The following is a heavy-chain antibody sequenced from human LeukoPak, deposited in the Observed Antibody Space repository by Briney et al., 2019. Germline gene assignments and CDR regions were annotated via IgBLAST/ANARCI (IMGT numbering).Heavy chain of an antibody. D-gene: IGHD5-18*01. CDR1: GYTFTSYG. J-gene: IGHJ4*02. CDR2: ISTYNYNT. Sequence: ASVKVSCKTPGYTFTSYGVSWVRQAPGQRLEWMGWISTYNYNTNYAQKFRGRVTLTKDTSTSTVYMELRSLRSDDTAIYYCARQVDTTMALPDHWGQGTLVTVSS. CDR3: ARQVDTTMALPDH. V-gene: IGHV1-18*01.